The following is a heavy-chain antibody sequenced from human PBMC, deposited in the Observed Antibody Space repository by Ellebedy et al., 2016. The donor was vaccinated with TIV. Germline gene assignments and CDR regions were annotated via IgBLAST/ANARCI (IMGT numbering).Heavy chain of an antibody. CDR3: ASYSSGWYPPTY. V-gene: IGHV1-69*13. D-gene: IGHD6-19*01. Sequence: SVKVSXKASRGTFSSYAISWVRQAPGQGLEWMGGIIPIFGTANYAQKFQGRVTITADESTSTAYMELSSLRSEDTAVYYCASYSSGWYPPTYWGQGTLVTVSS. CDR2: IIPIFGTA. J-gene: IGHJ4*02. CDR1: RGTFSSYA.